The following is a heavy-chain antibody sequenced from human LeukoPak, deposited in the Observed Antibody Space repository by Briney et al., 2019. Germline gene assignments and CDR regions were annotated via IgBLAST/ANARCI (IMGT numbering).Heavy chain of an antibody. D-gene: IGHD4-23*01. CDR2: IIPIFGTA. J-gene: IGHJ3*02. CDR3: ARELVTRAFDI. V-gene: IGHV1-69*05. CDR1: GGTFSSYA. Sequence: GASVKVSCKASGGTFSSYAINWVRQAPGQGLEWMGRIIPIFGTANYAQKFQGRVTITTDESTSTAFMELSSLRSEDTAVYYCARELVTRAFDIWGQGTMVTVSS.